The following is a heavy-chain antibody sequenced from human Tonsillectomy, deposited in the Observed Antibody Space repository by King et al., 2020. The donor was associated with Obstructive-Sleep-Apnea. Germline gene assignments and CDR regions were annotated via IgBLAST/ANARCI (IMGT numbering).Heavy chain of an antibody. CDR1: GFTFSSYS. V-gene: IGHV3-48*04. Sequence: QLVQSGGGLVQPGGSLRLSCAASGFTFSSYSMTWVRPAPGKGLEWVSYISGSSTTIYYADSVKGRFTISRDNAKNSLYLQLNSLRAEDTAVYYCARDWGGDGYNLDYWGQGTLVTVSS. CDR3: ARDWGGDGYNLDY. D-gene: IGHD5-24*01. J-gene: IGHJ4*02. CDR2: ISGSSTTI.